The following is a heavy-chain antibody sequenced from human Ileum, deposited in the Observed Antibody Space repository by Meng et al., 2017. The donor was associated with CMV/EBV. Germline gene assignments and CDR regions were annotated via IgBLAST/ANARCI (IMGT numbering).Heavy chain of an antibody. V-gene: IGHV5-51*01. CDR1: GYSFTNYW. CDR2: IYPGDSDT. Sequence: GESLKISCKGSGYSFTNYWIGWVRQMPGKGLEWMGIIYPGDSDTKYSPSFQGQVTISADKSISTAYLQWSSLKASDTAIYYCARIQRTPSSYFDYWGQGTLVTVSS. D-gene: IGHD2-2*01. CDR3: ARIQRTPSSYFDY. J-gene: IGHJ4*02.